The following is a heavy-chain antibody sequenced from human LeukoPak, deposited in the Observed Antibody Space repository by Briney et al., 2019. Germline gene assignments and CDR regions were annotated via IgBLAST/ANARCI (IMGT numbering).Heavy chain of an antibody. V-gene: IGHV3-23*01. CDR2: IRGSGGST. D-gene: IGHD3-22*01. Sequence: GGSLRLSCAASGFPFSSYAMSWVRQAPGKGLEWVSAIRGSGGSTYYADSVKGRFTISRDNSKNTLYLQMNSLRAEDTAVYYCAKDEGSSGYKDAFDIWGQGTMVTVSS. CDR3: AKDEGSSGYKDAFDI. CDR1: GFPFSSYA. J-gene: IGHJ3*02.